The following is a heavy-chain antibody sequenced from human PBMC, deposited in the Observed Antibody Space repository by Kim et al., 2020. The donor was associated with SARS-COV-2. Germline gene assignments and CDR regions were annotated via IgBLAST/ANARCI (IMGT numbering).Heavy chain of an antibody. J-gene: IGHJ5*02. V-gene: IGHV3-30-3*01. Sequence: GGSLRLSCAASGFTFSSYAMHWVRQAPGKGLEWVAVISYDGSNKYYADSVKGRFTISRDNSKNTLYLQMNSLRAEDTAVYYCARDSTWFGELVFTFSWFDPWGQGTLVTVSS. CDR1: GFTFSSYA. CDR2: ISYDGSNK. CDR3: ARDSTWFGELVFTFSWFDP. D-gene: IGHD3-10*01.